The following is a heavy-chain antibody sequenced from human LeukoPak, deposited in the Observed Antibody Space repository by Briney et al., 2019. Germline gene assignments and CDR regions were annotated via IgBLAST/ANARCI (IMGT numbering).Heavy chain of an antibody. CDR2: IIPIFGTA. CDR3: ASPRYYYDSSGYYHFDY. J-gene: IGHJ4*02. Sequence: ASVKVSCKASGYTFTGYYMHWVRQAPGQGLEWMGGIIPIFGTANYAQKFQGRVTITADESTSTAYMELSSLRSEDTAVYYCASPRYYYDSSGYYHFDYWGQGTLVTVSS. CDR1: GYTFTGYY. D-gene: IGHD3-22*01. V-gene: IGHV1-69*13.